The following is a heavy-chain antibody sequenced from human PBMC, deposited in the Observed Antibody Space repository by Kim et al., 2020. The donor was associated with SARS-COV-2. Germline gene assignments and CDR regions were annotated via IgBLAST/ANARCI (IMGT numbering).Heavy chain of an antibody. V-gene: IGHV3-73*01. Sequence: ASVKGRFTISRNDSKNTAYLQMNSLKTEDTAVYYCTSPEGLGMGATPFDYWGQGTLVTVSS. CDR3: TSPEGLGMGATPFDY. J-gene: IGHJ4*02. D-gene: IGHD1-26*01.